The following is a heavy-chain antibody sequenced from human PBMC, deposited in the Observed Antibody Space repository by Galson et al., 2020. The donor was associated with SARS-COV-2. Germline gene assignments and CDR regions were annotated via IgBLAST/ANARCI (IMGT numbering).Heavy chain of an antibody. D-gene: IGHD2-8*01. J-gene: IGHJ2*01. CDR1: GFTFSTYG. CDR3: AKGGYMVYWYFDL. V-gene: IGHV3-30*18. Sequence: GGSLRLSCAASGFTFSTYGMHWVRPAPGKGLEWVAVISYDGSNKYYADSVRGRFTISRDNSKNTLYLQMNSLRAEDTAVYSCAKGGYMVYWYFDLWGRGTLVTVSS. CDR2: ISYDGSNK.